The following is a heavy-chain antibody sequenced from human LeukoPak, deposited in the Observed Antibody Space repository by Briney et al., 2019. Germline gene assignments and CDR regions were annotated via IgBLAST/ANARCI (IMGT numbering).Heavy chain of an antibody. CDR1: GFTFSSYG. CDR3: ASALGSSWYLGFDY. V-gene: IGHV3-30*02. D-gene: IGHD6-13*01. J-gene: IGHJ4*02. Sequence: GGSLRLSCAASGFTFSSYGMHWVRQAPGKGLEWVAFIRYDGSNKYYADSVKGRFTISRDNAKNSLYLQMNSLRAEDTAVYYCASALGSSWYLGFDYWGQGTLVTVSS. CDR2: IRYDGSNK.